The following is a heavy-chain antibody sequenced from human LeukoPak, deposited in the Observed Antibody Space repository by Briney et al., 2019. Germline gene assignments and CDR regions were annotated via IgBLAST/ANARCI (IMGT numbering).Heavy chain of an antibody. CDR3: ARRWSFDH. V-gene: IGHV3-30*04. D-gene: IGHD6-13*01. J-gene: IGHJ4*02. CDR1: GFTFSSYV. Sequence: PGGSLRLSCAASGFTFSSYVMHWVRQAPGKGLEWVAIISYDESDKYYADSVKGRFTISRDNSKNTLYLQMNSLRVEDTAVYYCARRWSFDHWGQGTLVTVSS. CDR2: ISYDESDK.